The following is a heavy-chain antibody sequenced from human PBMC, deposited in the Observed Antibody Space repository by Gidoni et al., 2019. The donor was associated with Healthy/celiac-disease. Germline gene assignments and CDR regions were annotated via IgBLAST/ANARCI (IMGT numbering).Heavy chain of an antibody. CDR1: GFTFSSYA. CDR2: ISGSGGST. CDR3: AKDDGTYSSGWNAFDI. D-gene: IGHD6-19*01. Sequence: EVQLLESGGGLVQPGGSLRLSCAASGFTFSSYAMSWVRQAPGKGLEWVSAISGSGGSTYYADSVKGRFTISRDNSKNTLYLQMNSLRAEDTAVYYCAKDDGTYSSGWNAFDIWGQGTMVTVSS. V-gene: IGHV3-23*01. J-gene: IGHJ3*02.